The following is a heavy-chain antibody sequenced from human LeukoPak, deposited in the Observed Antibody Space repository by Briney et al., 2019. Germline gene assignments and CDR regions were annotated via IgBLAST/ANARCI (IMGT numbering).Heavy chain of an antibody. J-gene: IGHJ5*02. D-gene: IGHD3-22*01. Sequence: ASVKVSCKASGYTFTSYYMHWVRQAPGQGLEWMGIINPSGGSTSYAQKFQGRVTMTRDTSTSTVYMELSSLRSEDTAVYYCARAYHPYYYDSSGYYPDWFDPWGQGTLVTVSS. V-gene: IGHV1-46*01. CDR2: INPSGGST. CDR3: ARAYHPYYYDSSGYYPDWFDP. CDR1: GYTFTSYY.